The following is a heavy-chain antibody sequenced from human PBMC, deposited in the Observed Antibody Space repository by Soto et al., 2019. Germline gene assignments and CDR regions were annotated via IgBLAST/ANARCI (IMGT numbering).Heavy chain of an antibody. D-gene: IGHD5-12*01. CDR1: VFTVNTYG. CDR3: AKVPRGGGYGNWYFDL. Sequence: RGALAVGCAVSVFTVNTYGLSRVRLAPGMGLESVSALNPTTGTASYRDSVKGRFTISRDDSKNTMFLQMNSLRAEDTAIYYCAKVPRGGGYGNWYFDLWGRGTMFTVSS. J-gene: IGHJ2*01. V-gene: IGHV3-23*01. CDR2: LNPTTGTA.